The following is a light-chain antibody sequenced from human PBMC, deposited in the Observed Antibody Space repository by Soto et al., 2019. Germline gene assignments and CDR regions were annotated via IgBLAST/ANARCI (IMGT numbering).Light chain of an antibody. CDR2: DAS. CDR1: QDISNY. Sequence: DIQMTQSPSYLSESVGDRVTITCQASQDISNYLNWYQQKPGKAPKLLIYDASNLETGVPSRFSGSGSGTDFTITITSLQPEDIATYYCQQYNNLPLTFGGGSKVEIK. V-gene: IGKV1-33*01. J-gene: IGKJ4*01. CDR3: QQYNNLPLT.